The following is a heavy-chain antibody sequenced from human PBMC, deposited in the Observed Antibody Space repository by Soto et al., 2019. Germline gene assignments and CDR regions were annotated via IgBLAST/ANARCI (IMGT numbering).Heavy chain of an antibody. CDR1: GFTFRDYA. D-gene: IGHD3-10*01. J-gene: IGHJ6*02. Sequence: QVQLVESGGGVVQPGRSLRLSCAASGFTFRDYAMHWVRQAPGKGLEWVAVISYDGSNKYYADSVKGRFISSRDNSKNTLYMQMHSLRDEDTAVYYCARDRDYYGSGTRGNYYYDMDVWGQGTTVTVSS. CDR3: ARDRDYYGSGTRGNYYYDMDV. V-gene: IGHV3-30-3*01. CDR2: ISYDGSNK.